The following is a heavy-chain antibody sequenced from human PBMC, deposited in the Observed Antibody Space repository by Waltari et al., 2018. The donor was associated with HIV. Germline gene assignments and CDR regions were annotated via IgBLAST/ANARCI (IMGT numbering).Heavy chain of an antibody. Sequence: EVQLLESGGGLVQPGESLRLSCTASGFAFNNYAMNWVRQAPGKGMWWVSAISASSFIHTYYADSVRGRFTVSRDNSKSTTYLQMNSLRVEDTAVYYCAHQISGQWLTPGHWGQGTLVTVSS. J-gene: IGHJ4*02. CDR2: ISASSFIHT. CDR1: GFAFNNYA. CDR3: AHQISGQWLTPGH. V-gene: IGHV3-23*01. D-gene: IGHD6-19*01.